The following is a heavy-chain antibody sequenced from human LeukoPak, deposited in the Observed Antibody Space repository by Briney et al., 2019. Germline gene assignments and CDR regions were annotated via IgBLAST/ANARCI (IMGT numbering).Heavy chain of an antibody. CDR2: FDPEDGET. D-gene: IGHD2-8*02. J-gene: IGHJ4*02. Sequence: GASVTVSCKVSGYTLTELSMHWVRQAPGKGLEWMGGFDPEDGETIYAQKFQGRVTMTEDTSTDTAYMELSSLRSEDTAVYYCAIQGSRYCTGGVCYRRRVDYWGQGTLVTVSS. CDR1: GYTLTELS. V-gene: IGHV1-24*01. CDR3: AIQGSRYCTGGVCYRRRVDY.